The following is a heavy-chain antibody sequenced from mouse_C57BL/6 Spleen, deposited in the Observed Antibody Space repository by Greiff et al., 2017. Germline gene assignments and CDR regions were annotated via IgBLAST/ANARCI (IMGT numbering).Heavy chain of an antibody. V-gene: IGHV14-4*01. J-gene: IGHJ2*01. CDR2: IDPENGDT. Sequence: EVQLQQSGAELVRPGASVKLSCTASGFNIKDDYMHWVKQRPEQGLEGIGWIDPENGDTEYASKFQGKATIPADTSSNTAYLQLSSLTSEDTAVYYCTTSSTAPYFDYWGQGTTLTVSS. D-gene: IGHD4-1*02. CDR1: GFNIKDDY. CDR3: TTSSTAPYFDY.